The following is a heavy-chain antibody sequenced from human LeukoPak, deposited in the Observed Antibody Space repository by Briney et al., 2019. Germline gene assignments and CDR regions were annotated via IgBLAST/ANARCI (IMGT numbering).Heavy chain of an antibody. D-gene: IGHD1-26*01. J-gene: IGHJ5*02. CDR2: IYYSGST. CDR3: ARHEYSGSYYGLSWFDP. Sequence: SETLSLTCTVSGGSISSSGYYWGWLRRPPGKGLEWIASIYYSGSTYYNPSLKSRVTISVDTSKNQLSLKLSSLTAADTAVYYCARHEYSGSYYGLSWFDPWGQGTLVTVSS. CDR1: GGSISSSGYY. V-gene: IGHV4-39*01.